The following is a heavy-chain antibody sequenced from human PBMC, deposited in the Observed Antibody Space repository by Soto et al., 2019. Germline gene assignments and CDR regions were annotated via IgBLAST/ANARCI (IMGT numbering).Heavy chain of an antibody. CDR2: ITAGGGST. J-gene: IGHJ4*02. CDR3: AKDFGAPWHFDF. V-gene: IGHV3-23*01. CDR1: GVTFSSYA. D-gene: IGHD3-3*01. Sequence: EVQLLESGGGLVQPGGSLRLSCAASGVTFSSYALTWVRQAPGKGLEWVSTITAGGGSTYYADSVKGRFTISRDNSKNTLYLQMNSLRAEDTAVYYCAKDFGAPWHFDFWGQGTLATVSS.